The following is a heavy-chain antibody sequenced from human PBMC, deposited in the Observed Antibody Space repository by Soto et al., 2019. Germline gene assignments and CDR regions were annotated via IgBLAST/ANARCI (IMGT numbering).Heavy chain of an antibody. CDR3: ARAWVRSSALTFSLDS. Sequence: QVQLVQPGTEVKKPGSSVRVSCKAPAGTLSTYAIAWVRQTPGQGLEWMGEFVSTFTKVNYAQNFQGRVTLTADESTSTAYMEVSSLTSKDTAVYFCARAWVRSSALTFSLDSWGPGTLVTVSS. V-gene: IGHV1-69*01. CDR1: AGTLSTYA. J-gene: IGHJ4*02. CDR2: FVSTFTKV. D-gene: IGHD6-6*01.